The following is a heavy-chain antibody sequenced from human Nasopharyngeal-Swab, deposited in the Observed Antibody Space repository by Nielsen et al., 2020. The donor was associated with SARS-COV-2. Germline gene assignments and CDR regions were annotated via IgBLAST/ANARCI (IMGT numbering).Heavy chain of an antibody. CDR3: VRDYTVNYYGLSTDYYAPLDS. CDR1: GFTFSSYA. CDR2: ISGSGGST. D-gene: IGHD3-9*01. V-gene: IGHV3-23*01. J-gene: IGHJ4*02. Sequence: GESLKISCAASGFTFSSYALSWVRQGPGKGLEWVSVISGSGGSTYYADSVKGRFTISRDNSKKALYLQMNSLSAEDTAVYYCVRDYTVNYYGLSTDYYAPLDSWGQGTLVTVSS.